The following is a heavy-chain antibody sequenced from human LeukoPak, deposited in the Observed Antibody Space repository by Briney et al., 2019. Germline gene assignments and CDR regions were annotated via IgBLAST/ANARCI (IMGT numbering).Heavy chain of an antibody. CDR3: AREKIVGATTGYDY. V-gene: IGHV4-59*01. J-gene: IGHJ4*02. D-gene: IGHD1-26*01. CDR1: GGSISSYY. Sequence: SETLSLTCTVSGGSISSYYWSWIRQPPGKGLEWIGYIYYSGSTNYNPSLKSRVTISVDTSKNQFSLKLSSVTAADTAVYYCAREKIVGATTGYDYWAREPWSPSPQ. CDR2: IYYSGST.